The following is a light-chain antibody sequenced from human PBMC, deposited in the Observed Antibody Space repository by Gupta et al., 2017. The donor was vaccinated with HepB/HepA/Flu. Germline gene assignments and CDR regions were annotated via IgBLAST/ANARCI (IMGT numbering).Light chain of an antibody. CDR2: EVS. CDR3: SSYAGSNNLI. CDR1: SSDVGGDNY. Sequence: QSALTQPPSASGSPGQSVTISCTGPSSDVGGDNYVSWYHQHPGKAPKLMIYEVSKRPSVVPGRFSGSKSGNSASLTVSGLLAEAEADYYCSSYAGSNNLIFGGGTKLTVL. V-gene: IGLV2-8*01. J-gene: IGLJ2*01.